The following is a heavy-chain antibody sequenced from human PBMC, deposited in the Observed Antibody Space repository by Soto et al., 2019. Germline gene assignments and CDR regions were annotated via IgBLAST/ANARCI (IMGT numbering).Heavy chain of an antibody. J-gene: IGHJ5*02. CDR2: ISAYNGNT. CDR1: GYTFTSYG. Sequence: QVQLVQSGAEVKKPGASVKVSCKASGYTFTSYGISWVRQAPGQGLEWMGWISAYNGNTNYAQKLQGRVTMTTDTSTSTADMELRSLRSDDTAVYYCARDQDYSNYARLFDPWGQGTLVTVSS. D-gene: IGHD4-4*01. CDR3: ARDQDYSNYARLFDP. V-gene: IGHV1-18*01.